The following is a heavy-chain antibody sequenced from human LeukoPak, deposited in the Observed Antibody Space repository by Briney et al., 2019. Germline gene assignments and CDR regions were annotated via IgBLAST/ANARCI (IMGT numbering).Heavy chain of an antibody. J-gene: IGHJ6*03. CDR1: GFTFSSYW. Sequence: PGGSLRLSCAASGFTFSSYWMSWVRQAPGKGLEWVANIKQDGSEKYYVDSVKGRFTISRDNAKNSLYLQMNSLRAEDTAVYYCARHYGEDYYYYYYMDVWGKGTTVTISS. CDR2: IKQDGSEK. V-gene: IGHV3-7*01. D-gene: IGHD4-17*01. CDR3: ARHYGEDYYYYYYMDV.